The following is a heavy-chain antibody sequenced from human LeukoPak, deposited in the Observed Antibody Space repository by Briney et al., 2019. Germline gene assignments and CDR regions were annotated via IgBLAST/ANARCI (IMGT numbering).Heavy chain of an antibody. CDR1: GYTFTGYY. Sequence: GASVKVSCKASGYTFTGYYMHWVRQAPGQGPEWMGWINPNSGGTNYAQKFQGRVTMTRDTSISTVYMELSRLRSDDTAVYYCARDVGDHDAFDIWGQGTMVTVSS. V-gene: IGHV1-2*02. CDR3: ARDVGDHDAFDI. CDR2: INPNSGGT. D-gene: IGHD4-17*01. J-gene: IGHJ3*02.